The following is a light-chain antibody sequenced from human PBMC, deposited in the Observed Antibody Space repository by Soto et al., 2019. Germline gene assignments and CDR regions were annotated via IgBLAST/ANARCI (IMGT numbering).Light chain of an antibody. CDR1: QSVSNNY. CDR2: GAS. V-gene: IGKV3-20*01. Sequence: EIVLAQSPGTLSLSPGERATLSCRASQSVSNNYLAWYRQKPGQAPWLLIYGASNRAGGVPDRFSGSGSGSDFTLTISRLEPEDFAVYYCQQYGSSPRTFGQGTKV. CDR3: QQYGSSPRT. J-gene: IGKJ1*01.